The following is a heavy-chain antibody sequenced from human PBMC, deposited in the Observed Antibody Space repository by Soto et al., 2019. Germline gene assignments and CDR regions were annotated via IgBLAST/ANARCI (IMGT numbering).Heavy chain of an antibody. CDR1: GGSFSGYY. CDR3: ARGITGTTHVYYYGMDV. D-gene: IGHD1-7*01. Sequence: SETLSLTCAVYGGSFSGYYWSWIRQPPGKGLEWIGEINHSGSTNYNPSLKSRVTISVDTSKNQFSLKLSSVTAADTAVYYCARGITGTTHVYYYGMDVWGQGTTVTVSS. J-gene: IGHJ6*02. CDR2: INHSGST. V-gene: IGHV4-34*01.